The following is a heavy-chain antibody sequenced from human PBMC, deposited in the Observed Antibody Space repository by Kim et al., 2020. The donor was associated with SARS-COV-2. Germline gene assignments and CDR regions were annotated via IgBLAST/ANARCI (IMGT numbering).Heavy chain of an antibody. CDR3: ARDDYVWGSYRYGGLNWFDP. J-gene: IGHJ5*02. V-gene: IGHV3-11*04. D-gene: IGHD3-16*02. Sequence: GGSLRLSCAASGFTFSDYYMSWIRQAPGKGLEWVSYISSSGSTIYYADSVKGRFTISRDNAKNSLYLQMNSLRADDTAVYYCARDDYVWGSYRYGGLNWFDPWGQGTLVTVSS. CDR2: ISSSGSTI. CDR1: GFTFSDYY.